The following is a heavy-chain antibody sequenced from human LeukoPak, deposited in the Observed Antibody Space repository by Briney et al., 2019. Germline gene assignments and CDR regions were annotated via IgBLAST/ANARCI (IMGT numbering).Heavy chain of an antibody. CDR2: INHSGST. V-gene: IGHV4-34*01. Sequence: SETLPLTCAVYGGSFSGYYWSWIRQPPGKGLEWIGEINHSGSTNYNPSLKSRVTISVDTSKNQFSLKLSSVTAADTAVYYCARVLGYYDSLVAFDIWGQGTMVTVSS. CDR1: GGSFSGYY. J-gene: IGHJ3*02. D-gene: IGHD3-22*01. CDR3: ARVLGYYDSLVAFDI.